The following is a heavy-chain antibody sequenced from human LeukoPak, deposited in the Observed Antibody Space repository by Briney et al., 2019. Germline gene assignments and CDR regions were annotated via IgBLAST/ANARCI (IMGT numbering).Heavy chain of an antibody. D-gene: IGHD2-21*02. J-gene: IGHJ4*02. CDR1: GFTFSNYA. CDR2: ISYDGSDQ. V-gene: IGHV3-30-3*01. Sequence: GGSLRLSCAASGFTFSNYALHWVRQAPGKGLEWVAVISYDGSDQYYADSVKGQFTISRDNSKSTLYLQMNSLRAEDTAVYYCARDSSVVTAIHLFDYWGQGTLVTVSS. CDR3: ARDSSVVTAIHLFDY.